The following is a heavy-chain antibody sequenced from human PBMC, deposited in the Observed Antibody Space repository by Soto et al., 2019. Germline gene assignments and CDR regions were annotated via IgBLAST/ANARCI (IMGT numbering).Heavy chain of an antibody. CDR3: ARHRMRDWLVFNPTASFDS. CDR1: GASMKISVQY. V-gene: IGHV4-39*01. D-gene: IGHD6-19*01. CDR2: SSDSGST. Sequence: SETLSLTCTVSGASMKISVQYWGWIRQPRGKAREWIGSSSDSGSTYYNLSLKSRVTISVDKSKNQFSLTLTSVTAADTAVYFCARHRMRDWLVFNPTASFDSWGQGLLVTVSS. J-gene: IGHJ4*02.